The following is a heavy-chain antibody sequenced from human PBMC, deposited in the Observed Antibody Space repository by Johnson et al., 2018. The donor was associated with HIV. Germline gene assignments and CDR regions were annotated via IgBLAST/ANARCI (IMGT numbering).Heavy chain of an antibody. Sequence: VQLVESGGGLVQPGGSLRLSCAASGFTFSSYWMSWVRQAPGKGLEWVANIKQDGSEKYYVDSVKGRFTISRDNAKNSLYLQMKSLRAEDTAVYYCASSNVVGYSNYPDAFDIWGQGTMVTVSS. CDR3: ASSNVVGYSNYPDAFDI. V-gene: IGHV3-7*05. J-gene: IGHJ3*02. CDR1: GFTFSSYW. CDR2: IKQDGSEK. D-gene: IGHD6-13*01.